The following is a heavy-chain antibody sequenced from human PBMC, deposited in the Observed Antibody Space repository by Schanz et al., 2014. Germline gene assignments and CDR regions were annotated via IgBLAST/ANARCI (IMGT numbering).Heavy chain of an antibody. CDR2: ISGDHRNT. Sequence: DVHLLESGGGLVQPGGSLRLSCAASEFTFSTDAMSWVRQAPGKGLEWLSVISGDHRNTFYADSVKGRFTISRDNAENTLFLQMSSLRAEDTAVYYCAKGRFGELSAFDIWGQGTMVTVSS. CDR1: EFTFSTDA. CDR3: AKGRFGELSAFDI. V-gene: IGHV3-23*01. J-gene: IGHJ3*02. D-gene: IGHD3-10*01.